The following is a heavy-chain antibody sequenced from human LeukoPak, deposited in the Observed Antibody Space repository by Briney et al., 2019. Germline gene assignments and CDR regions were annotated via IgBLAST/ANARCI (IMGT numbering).Heavy chain of an antibody. CDR2: IYTSGST. D-gene: IGHD3-10*02. J-gene: IGHJ4*02. CDR3: ARFNSGCDTSSCYVHY. CDR1: GGSISSYY. V-gene: IGHV4-4*07. Sequence: SETLSLTCTASGGSISSYYWSWIRQPAGKGLEWIGRIYTSGSTNYNSSLKSRVTMSLDTSKNQLSLNLRSVTAADTAVYYCARFNSGCDTSSCYVHYWGQGILVIVSS.